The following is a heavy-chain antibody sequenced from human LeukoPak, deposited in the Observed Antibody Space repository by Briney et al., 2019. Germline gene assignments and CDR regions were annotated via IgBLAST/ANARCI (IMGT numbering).Heavy chain of an antibody. V-gene: IGHV3-33*01. CDR1: GFTFSSYG. Sequence: GGSLRLSCAASGFTFSSYGMHWVRQAPGKGLEWVAVIWYDGSNKYYGDSVKGRFTISRDNSKKTLYLQMNSLRVEDTAVYYCARGDGYNDAEYLQHWGQGTLITVS. CDR3: ARGDGYNDAEYLQH. J-gene: IGHJ1*01. D-gene: IGHD5-24*01. CDR2: IWYDGSNK.